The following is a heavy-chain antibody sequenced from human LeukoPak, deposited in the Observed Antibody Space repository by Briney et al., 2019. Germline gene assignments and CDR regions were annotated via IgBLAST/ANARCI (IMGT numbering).Heavy chain of an antibody. V-gene: IGHV3-23*01. Sequence: GGSLRLSCAASGFTFSSYVMSWVRQAPGKGLEWVSAISGSGGSTYYADSVKGRFTISRDNSKNTLYLQMNSLRAEDTAVYYCAKVHPYFETRYYFDYWGQGTLVTVSS. CDR2: ISGSGGST. J-gene: IGHJ4*02. D-gene: IGHD3-9*01. CDR1: GFTFSSYV. CDR3: AKVHPYFETRYYFDY.